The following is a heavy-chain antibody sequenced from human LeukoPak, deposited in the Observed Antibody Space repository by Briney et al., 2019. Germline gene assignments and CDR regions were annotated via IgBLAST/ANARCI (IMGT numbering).Heavy chain of an antibody. V-gene: IGHV4-59*12. CDR2: IYYSGST. D-gene: IGHD6-13*01. CDR3: ARELSSSWYGMAGPFDY. J-gene: IGHJ4*02. CDR1: GGSISSYY. Sequence: SETLSLTCTVSGGSISSYYWSWIRQPPGKGLEWIGYIYYSGSTYYNPSLKSRVTISVDTSKNQFSLKPSSVTAADTAVYYCARELSSSWYGMAGPFDYWGQGTLVTVSS.